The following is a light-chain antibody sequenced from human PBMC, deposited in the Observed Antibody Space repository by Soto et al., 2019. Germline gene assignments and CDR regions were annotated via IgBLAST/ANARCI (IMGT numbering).Light chain of an antibody. J-gene: IGKJ1*01. CDR2: GAS. CDR1: QSINNK. V-gene: IGKV3-15*01. Sequence: VMTQSLATVSASPGERVALSCRASQSINNKVARYQKKPGRAPRILIYGASTRTTGISASFSDSGSGIEFTLTISSLQSEGVAVDYCQQYNNGPRTAIGQGTKVDIK. CDR3: QQYNNGPRTA.